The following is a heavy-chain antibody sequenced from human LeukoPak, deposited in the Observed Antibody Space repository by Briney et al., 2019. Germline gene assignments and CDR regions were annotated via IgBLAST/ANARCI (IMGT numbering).Heavy chain of an antibody. D-gene: IGHD3-22*01. CDR2: INPNSGGT. Sequence: ASVKVSCKASGYTFTGYHMHWVRQAPGQGLEWMGQINPNSGGTNFAQKFQGRVTMTRDTSISTAYMELNRMKSDDTDVYYCETELFRYDSSGYYSIKWFDPWGQGTLVIVSS. CDR1: GYTFTGYH. J-gene: IGHJ5*02. CDR3: ETELFRYDSSGYYSIKWFDP. V-gene: IGHV1-2*05.